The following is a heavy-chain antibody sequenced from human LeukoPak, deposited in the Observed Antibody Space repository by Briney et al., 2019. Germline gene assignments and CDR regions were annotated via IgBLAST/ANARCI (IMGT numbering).Heavy chain of an antibody. D-gene: IGHD3-16*02. J-gene: IGHJ2*01. CDR2: IYYSGST. CDR1: GGSISSSSYY. Sequence: SETLSLTCTVSGGSISSSSYYWGWIRQPPGKGLEWIGSIYYSGSTYYNPSLKSRVTISVDTSKNQFSLKLSSVTAADTAVYYCARHPSITFGGVIVSDWHFDLWGRGTLVTVSS. CDR3: ARHPSITFGGVIVSDWHFDL. V-gene: IGHV4-39*01.